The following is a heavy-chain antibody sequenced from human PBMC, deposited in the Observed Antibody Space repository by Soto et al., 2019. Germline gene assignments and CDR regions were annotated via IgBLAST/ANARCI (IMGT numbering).Heavy chain of an antibody. CDR1: GGSISSSNW. Sequence: SSETLSLTCAVSGGSISSSNWWSWVRQPPGKGLEWIGEIYHSGSTNYNPSLKSRVTISVDKSKNQFSLKLSSVTAADTAVYYCARGAVREANLRITMVRGVKTYNWFDPWGQGTLVTVSS. J-gene: IGHJ5*02. V-gene: IGHV4-4*02. CDR3: ARGAVREANLRITMVRGVKTYNWFDP. CDR2: IYHSGST. D-gene: IGHD3-10*01.